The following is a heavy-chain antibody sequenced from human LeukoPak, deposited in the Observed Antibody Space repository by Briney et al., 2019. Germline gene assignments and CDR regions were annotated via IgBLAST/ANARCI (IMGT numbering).Heavy chain of an antibody. CDR3: ARDHGIVVVPAALGGY. V-gene: IGHV1-8*01. Sequence: ASVKVSCKASGYTFTSYDINWVRQATGQGLEWMGWMSPNSGNTGYAQKFQGRVTITRNTSISTAYMELRSLRSDDTAVYYCARDHGIVVVPAALGGYWGQGTLVTVSS. J-gene: IGHJ4*02. CDR1: GYTFTSYD. CDR2: MSPNSGNT. D-gene: IGHD2-2*01.